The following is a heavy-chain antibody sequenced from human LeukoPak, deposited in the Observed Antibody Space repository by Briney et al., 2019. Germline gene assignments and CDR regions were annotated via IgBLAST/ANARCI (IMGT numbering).Heavy chain of an antibody. Sequence: SETLSLTCAVSGGSISSGGYSWSWIRQPPGKGLEWIGYIYHSGSTYYNPSLKSRVTMSVDTSKNQFSLKLSSVTAADTAVYYCAGAWGSRRPFLDYWGQGTLVTVSS. CDR1: GGSISSGGYS. V-gene: IGHV4-30-2*01. CDR3: AGAWGSRRPFLDY. J-gene: IGHJ4*02. CDR2: IYHSGST. D-gene: IGHD1-26*01.